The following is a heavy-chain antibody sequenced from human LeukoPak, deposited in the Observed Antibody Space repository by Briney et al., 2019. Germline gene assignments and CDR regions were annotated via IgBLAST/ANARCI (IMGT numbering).Heavy chain of an antibody. D-gene: IGHD4-23*01. CDR1: GYTFSTYW. Sequence: PGESLKISCKGSGYTFSTYWIGWVRQMPGKGPEWMGIIYPGDSDTRYSPSFQGQVTISANKSISTAYLQWNSLKASDTAMYYCARLSYGGNSRKAFDIWGQGTMVTVS. CDR3: ARLSYGGNSRKAFDI. V-gene: IGHV5-51*01. CDR2: IYPGDSDT. J-gene: IGHJ3*02.